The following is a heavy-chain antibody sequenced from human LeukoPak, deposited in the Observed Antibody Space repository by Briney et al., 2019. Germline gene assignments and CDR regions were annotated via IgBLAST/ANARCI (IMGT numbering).Heavy chain of an antibody. V-gene: IGHV3-21*04. CDR1: GFTFSSYS. CDR2: ISSSSSNI. D-gene: IGHD6-19*01. J-gene: IGHJ4*02. CDR3: ARAPTFSRWFDC. Sequence: PGGSLRLSCAASGFTFSSYSMNWVRQAPGKGLEWVSSISSSSSNIYYADSVKGRFTISRDNAKNSLYMQMNSLRAEDTAVYYCARAPTFSRWFDCWREGTMVSDCS.